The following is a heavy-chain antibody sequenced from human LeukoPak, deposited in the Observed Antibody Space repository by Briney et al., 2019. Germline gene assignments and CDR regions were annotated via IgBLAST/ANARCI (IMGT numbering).Heavy chain of an antibody. J-gene: IGHJ4*02. CDR2: IYTSGST. Sequence: SETLSLTCTVSGGSISSGSYYWSWIRQPAGKGLEWIGRIYTSGSTNYNPSLKSRVTISVDTSKNQFSLKLSSVTAADTAVYYCARDFVLRHGDPPRSRFGYWGQGTLVTVSS. D-gene: IGHD4-17*01. V-gene: IGHV4-61*02. CDR1: GGSISSGSYY. CDR3: ARDFVLRHGDPPRSRFGY.